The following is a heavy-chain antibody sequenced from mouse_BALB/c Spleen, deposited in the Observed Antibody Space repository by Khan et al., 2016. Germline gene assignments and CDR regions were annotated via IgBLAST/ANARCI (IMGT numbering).Heavy chain of an antibody. V-gene: IGHV3-2*02. D-gene: IGHD1-2*01. J-gene: IGHJ2*01. CDR1: GYSITSGYG. CDR3: ARTARIKY. Sequence: EVQLQESGPGLVKPSQSLSLTCTVTGYSITSGYGWNWIRQFPGNKLEWMGYISNSGSTNYNPSLKSRISITRDTSKNQFFLQLNSVTTEDTATHYCARTARIKYWGQGTTLTVSS. CDR2: ISNSGST.